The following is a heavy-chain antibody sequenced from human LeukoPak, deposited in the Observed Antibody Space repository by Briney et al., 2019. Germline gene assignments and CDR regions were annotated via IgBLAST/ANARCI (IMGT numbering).Heavy chain of an antibody. CDR3: AREDDSSSWYRYYYYYMDV. V-gene: IGHV3-48*04. Sequence: PGGSLRLSCAASGFTFSSYSMNWVRQAPGKGLEWVSYINSSSSTIYYADSVKGRFTISRDNAKNSLYLQMNSLRAEDTAVYYCAREDDSSSWYRYYYYYMDVWGKGTTVTVSS. CDR2: INSSSSTI. CDR1: GFTFSSYS. J-gene: IGHJ6*03. D-gene: IGHD6-13*01.